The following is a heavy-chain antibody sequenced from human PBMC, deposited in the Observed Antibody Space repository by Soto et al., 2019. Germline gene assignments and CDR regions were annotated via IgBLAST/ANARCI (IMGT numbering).Heavy chain of an antibody. CDR2: TSHDGVT. Sequence: SENLSHPCTVSSGLLGQVYWGSWVRQSPGKGLEWIGETSHDGVTNYNPSLKSRVTISVDTSKNQFSLKLSSVTAADTAVYYCAARETDLVNSSSKGRDYWGQG. D-gene: IGHD6-6*01. CDR3: AARETDLVNSSSKGRDY. J-gene: IGHJ4*02. CDR1: SGLLGQVYW. V-gene: IGHV4-4*02.